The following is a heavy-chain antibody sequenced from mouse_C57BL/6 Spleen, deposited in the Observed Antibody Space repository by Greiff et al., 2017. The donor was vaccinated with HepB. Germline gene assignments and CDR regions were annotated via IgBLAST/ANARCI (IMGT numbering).Heavy chain of an antibody. CDR3: ASLYYYGSDYYAMDY. Sequence: QVQLQQPGAELVMPGASVKLSCKASGYTFTSYWMHWVKQRPGQGLEWIGEIDPSDSYTNYNQKFKGKSILTVDKFSSTAYMQLSSLTSDDSAVYDCASLYYYGSDYYAMDYWGQGTSVTVSS. V-gene: IGHV1-69*01. CDR2: IDPSDSYT. D-gene: IGHD1-1*01. J-gene: IGHJ4*01. CDR1: GYTFTSYW.